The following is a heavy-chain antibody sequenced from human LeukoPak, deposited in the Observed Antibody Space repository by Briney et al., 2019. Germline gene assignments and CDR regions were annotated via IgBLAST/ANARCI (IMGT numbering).Heavy chain of an antibody. CDR3: ARDRGKGYFDL. Sequence: PSETLSLTCTVSGASISSGGYYWSWIRQHPGRGLKWIGYFYYSESTKYNPSLKTRVIILVDTSKNQFSLKLSSVTAADTAVYYCARDRGKGYFDLWGRGTLVTVSS. J-gene: IGHJ2*01. CDR2: FYYSEST. CDR1: GASISSGGYY. V-gene: IGHV4-31*03.